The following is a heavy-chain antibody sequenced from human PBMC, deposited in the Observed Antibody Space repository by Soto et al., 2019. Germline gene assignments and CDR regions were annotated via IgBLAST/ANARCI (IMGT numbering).Heavy chain of an antibody. V-gene: IGHV1-69*02. Sequence: SVKVSCKASGSTFSSYTISWVRQAPGQGLEWMGRIIPILGIANYAQKFQGRVTITADKSTSTAYMELSSLRSVDTATYYCARTRIATRPTSKYYYYGMDVWGQGTTVTVSS. CDR2: IIPILGIA. D-gene: IGHD6-13*01. CDR1: GSTFSSYT. J-gene: IGHJ6*02. CDR3: ARTRIATRPTSKYYYYGMDV.